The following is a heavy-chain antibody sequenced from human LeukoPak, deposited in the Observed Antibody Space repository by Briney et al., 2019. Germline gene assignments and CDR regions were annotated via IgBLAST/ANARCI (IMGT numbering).Heavy chain of an antibody. Sequence: SETLSLTCTVSGGSINDHYWSWIRQPAGQGLEWIGRVYPSGVTNYNASLKSRITMSVETSKNQFSLSLTSVIAADTALYYCAREVSWYGEVLYFDSWGQGTLVTVSS. CDR1: GGSINDHY. CDR2: VYPSGVT. CDR3: AREVSWYGEVLYFDS. V-gene: IGHV4-4*07. J-gene: IGHJ4*02. D-gene: IGHD6-13*01.